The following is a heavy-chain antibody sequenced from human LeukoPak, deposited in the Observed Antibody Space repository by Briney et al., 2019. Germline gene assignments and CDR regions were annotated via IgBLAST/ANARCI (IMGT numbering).Heavy chain of an antibody. D-gene: IGHD3-3*01. Sequence: SETLPLTCTVSGGSISSYYWIWIRQPPGKGLEWIGFIYYNGNTNYNPSLKSRVTISEDSSKGQSSLKLTSVTAADTAVYYCARDLGDGFWSGYLNYWGQGTLVTVSS. CDR2: IYYNGNT. V-gene: IGHV4-59*01. J-gene: IGHJ4*02. CDR1: GGSISSYY. CDR3: ARDLGDGFWSGYLNY.